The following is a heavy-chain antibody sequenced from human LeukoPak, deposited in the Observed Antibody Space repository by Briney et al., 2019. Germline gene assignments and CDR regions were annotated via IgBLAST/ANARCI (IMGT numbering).Heavy chain of an antibody. CDR1: GYTFTSYG. CDR3: ATSGSYPYDAFDI. V-gene: IGHV1-18*01. J-gene: IGHJ3*02. CDR2: ISAYNGNT. Sequence: SSVKVSFKASGYTFTSYGISWVGQAPGQGLEGMGWISAYNGNTNYAQKLQGRVTMTTDTSTSTAYMELRSLRSDGTAVYYCATSGSYPYDAFDIWGQGTMVSVSS. D-gene: IGHD1-26*01.